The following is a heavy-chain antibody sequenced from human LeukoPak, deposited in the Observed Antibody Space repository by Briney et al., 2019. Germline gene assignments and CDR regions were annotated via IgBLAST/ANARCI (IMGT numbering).Heavy chain of an antibody. J-gene: IGHJ4*02. CDR3: AKGAGHFINYFHY. D-gene: IGHD6-13*01. CDR1: GFTVTNYA. CDR2: TSGSDKP. V-gene: IGHV3-23*01. Sequence: PGGSLRLSCAVSGFTVTNYAMGWVRQAPGKGLEWVSSTSGSDKPDYGDSVKGRFTISRDKSKNTLFLQMDSLRADDTALYYCAKGAGHFINYFHYWGQGTLVTVSS.